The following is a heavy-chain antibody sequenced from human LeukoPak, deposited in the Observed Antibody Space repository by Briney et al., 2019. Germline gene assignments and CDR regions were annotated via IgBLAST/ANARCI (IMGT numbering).Heavy chain of an antibody. CDR3: ASLPRSGWFTVGLY. CDR2: IYYSGST. J-gene: IGHJ4*02. D-gene: IGHD6-13*01. CDR1: GGSISSSNYY. Sequence: SETLSLTRTVSGGSISSSNYYWGWIRQPPGKGLEWIGSIYYSGSTYYNPSLKSRVTISVDTSKNQFSLKLSSVTAADTAVYYCASLPRSGWFTVGLYWGQGTLVTVSS. V-gene: IGHV4-39*01.